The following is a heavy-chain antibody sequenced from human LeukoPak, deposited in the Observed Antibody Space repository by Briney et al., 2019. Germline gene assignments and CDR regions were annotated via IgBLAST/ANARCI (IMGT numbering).Heavy chain of an antibody. Sequence: PGGSLRLSCAASGFTFSSYAMSWVRQAPGKGLVWVSRINSDGSSTNYADSVRGRFTISRDNAKNTVYLQMNSLRAEDTALYYCTRDVGSGWVHFDYWGQGTPVTVSS. J-gene: IGHJ4*02. CDR1: GFTFSSYA. V-gene: IGHV3-74*01. D-gene: IGHD6-19*01. CDR3: TRDVGSGWVHFDY. CDR2: INSDGSST.